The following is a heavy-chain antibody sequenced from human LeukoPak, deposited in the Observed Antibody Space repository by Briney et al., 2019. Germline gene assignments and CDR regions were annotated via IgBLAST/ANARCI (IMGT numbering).Heavy chain of an antibody. V-gene: IGHV5-51*01. CDR3: ARPTRYCSGGTCYSGGYFDY. CDR2: IYPGDSDT. J-gene: IGHJ4*02. Sequence: GESLKISCKGSGYSFTSYWIAWVRQMPGKGLEWMGIIYPGDSDTRYSPSFQGQVTISVDKSISTAYLQWSSLKASDTAMYYCARPTRYCSGGTCYSGGYFDYWGQGTLVTVSS. CDR1: GYSFTSYW. D-gene: IGHD2-15*01.